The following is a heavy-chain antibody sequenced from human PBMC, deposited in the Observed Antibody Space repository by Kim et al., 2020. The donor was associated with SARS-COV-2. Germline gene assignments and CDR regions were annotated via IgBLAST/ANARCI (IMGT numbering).Heavy chain of an antibody. CDR3: ARDQDNWNDGPQVDV. J-gene: IGHJ6*02. CDR1: GYTFTSYY. V-gene: IGHV1-46*01. Sequence: ASVKVSCKASGYTFTSYYMHWVRQAPGQGLEWMGIINPSGGSTSYAQKFQGRVTMTRDTSTSTVYMELSSLRSEDTAVYYCARDQDNWNDGPQVDVWGQGTTVTVSS. CDR2: INPSGGST. D-gene: IGHD1-1*01.